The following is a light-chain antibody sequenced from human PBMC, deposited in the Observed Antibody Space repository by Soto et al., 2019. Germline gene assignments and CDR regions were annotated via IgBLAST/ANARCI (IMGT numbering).Light chain of an antibody. V-gene: IGKV3-20*01. J-gene: IGKJ4*01. CDR3: QQYSDSPLT. CDR2: GAV. Sequence: EIVFTQSPCTLSLSPGERATLSCRASQSVGSTYIAWYQQKFGQAPRLLIYGAVSRAAGIPDRFSGSGSGTDFTLIISRLEPEDFAVYYCQQYSDSPLTFGGGTKVDIK. CDR1: QSVGSTY.